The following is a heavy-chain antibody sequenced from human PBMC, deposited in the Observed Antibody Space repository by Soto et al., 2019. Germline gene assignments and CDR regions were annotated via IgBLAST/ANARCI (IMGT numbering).Heavy chain of an antibody. Sequence: PGGSLRLSCAASGFTFSPYEMSWVRQAPGKGLEWISYISSSGSTIHYADSVKGRFSISRDNAKKSLFLQMNSLRAEDTAVYYCVRDAPCSNGVCQFDYWGRGTLVTVSS. D-gene: IGHD2-8*01. CDR2: ISSSGSTI. J-gene: IGHJ4*02. CDR3: VRDAPCSNGVCQFDY. CDR1: GFTFSPYE. V-gene: IGHV3-48*03.